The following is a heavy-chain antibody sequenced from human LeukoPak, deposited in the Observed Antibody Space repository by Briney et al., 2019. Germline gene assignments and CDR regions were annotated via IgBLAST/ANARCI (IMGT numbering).Heavy chain of an antibody. Sequence: GASVKVSCKASGYTFTSYGISWVRQAPGQGLEWMGWISACNGNTNYAQKLQGRVTMTTDTSTSTAYKELRSLRSDDTAVYYCARDLGYSSSSEDPYFDYWGQGTLVTVSS. D-gene: IGHD6-6*01. J-gene: IGHJ4*02. CDR3: ARDLGYSSSSEDPYFDY. V-gene: IGHV1-18*01. CDR2: ISACNGNT. CDR1: GYTFTSYG.